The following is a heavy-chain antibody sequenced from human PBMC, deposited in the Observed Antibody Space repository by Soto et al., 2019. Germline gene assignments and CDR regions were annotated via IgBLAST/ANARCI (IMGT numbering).Heavy chain of an antibody. D-gene: IGHD3-10*01. CDR2: ISSSSTI. V-gene: IGHV3-48*02. J-gene: IGHJ6*02. Sequence: GGSLRLSCAASGFTFSSYSMNWVRQAPGKGLEWVSYISSSSTIYYADSVKGRFTISRDNAKNSLYLQMNSLRDEDTAVYYCARVGAIRGMDVWGQGTTVTVSS. CDR1: GFTFSSYS. CDR3: ARVGAIRGMDV.